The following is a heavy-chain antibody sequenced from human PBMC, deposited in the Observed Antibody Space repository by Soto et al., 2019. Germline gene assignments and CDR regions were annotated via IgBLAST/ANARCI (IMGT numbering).Heavy chain of an antibody. D-gene: IGHD3-10*01. CDR3: AGTYGMTMVRGVFDY. CDR1: GGSISSGDYY. J-gene: IGHJ4*02. CDR2: IYYSGSP. Sequence: QVQLQESGPGLVKPSQTLSLTCTVSGGSISSGDYYWSWIRQPPGKGLEWLGYIYYSGSPYYTPYVKSRVTISVDTSQYQFSIKLSSLNAADTAVYYCAGTYGMTMVRGVFDYCGQGTLVTVSS. V-gene: IGHV4-30-4*01.